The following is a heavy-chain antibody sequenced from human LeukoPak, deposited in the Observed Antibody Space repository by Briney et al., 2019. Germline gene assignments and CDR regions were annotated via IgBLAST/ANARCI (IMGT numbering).Heavy chain of an antibody. Sequence: PGGSLRLSCAASGFTFSSYSMNWVRQAPGKGLEWVSSISSSSSYIYYADSVKGRFTISRDNAKNSLHLQMNSLRAEDTAVYYCARDPYGSGRGYFDYWGQGTLVTVSS. J-gene: IGHJ4*02. V-gene: IGHV3-21*01. D-gene: IGHD3-10*01. CDR2: ISSSSSYI. CDR1: GFTFSSYS. CDR3: ARDPYGSGRGYFDY.